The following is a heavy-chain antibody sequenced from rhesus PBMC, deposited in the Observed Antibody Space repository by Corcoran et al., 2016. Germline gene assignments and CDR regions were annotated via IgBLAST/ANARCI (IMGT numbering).Heavy chain of an antibody. J-gene: IGHJ4*01. CDR3: ARSAGVDTVGTFDY. CDR1: GYSCTTYG. Sequence: QVQLVQSGPEVMQPGASMKVSCKASGYSCTTYGMNRVRQATGQGLEWMGMRTTYTGIPTYAQGFTERCGFSIDTSVSTIYLQLSILQGEDTAVYYCARSAGVDTVGTFDYWGQGALVTVSS. CDR2: RTTYTGIP. D-gene: IGHD5-24*01. V-gene: IGHV7-193*02.